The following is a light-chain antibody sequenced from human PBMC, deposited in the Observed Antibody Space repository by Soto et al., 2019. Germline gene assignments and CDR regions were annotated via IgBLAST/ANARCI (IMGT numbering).Light chain of an antibody. CDR3: SSYTGSSTWV. CDR2: AVS. Sequence: QSVLTQPASVSGSPGQSIAISCTGTSSDVGGYNYVAWYQQYPGKAPKLMIYAVSNRPSGVSNRFSGSKSGNTASLTISGLQAEDEADYYCSSYTGSSTWVFGGGTKLTVL. V-gene: IGLV2-14*01. J-gene: IGLJ3*02. CDR1: SSDVGGYNY.